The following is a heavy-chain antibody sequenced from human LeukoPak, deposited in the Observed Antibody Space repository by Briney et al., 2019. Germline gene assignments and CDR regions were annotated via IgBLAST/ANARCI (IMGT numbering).Heavy chain of an antibody. J-gene: IGHJ3*02. D-gene: IGHD2-8*01. CDR3: ARGYCTNGVCYTPAFDI. CDR1: GGTFSSYA. V-gene: IGHV1-69*05. CDR2: IIPIFGTA. Sequence: GASVKVSCKASGGTFSSYAISWVRQAPGQGLEWMGGIIPIFGTANYAQKFQGRVTITTDESTSTAYMELSSLRSEDTAVYYCARGYCTNGVCYTPAFDIWGQGTMVTVSS.